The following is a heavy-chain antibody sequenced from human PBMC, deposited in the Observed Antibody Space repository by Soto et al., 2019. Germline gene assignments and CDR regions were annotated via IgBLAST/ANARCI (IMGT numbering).Heavy chain of an antibody. Sequence: SGPTLVNPTHTLTLTCTFSGFSLSTSGVGVGWIRRPPGKSLEWLALIYWNDDKRYSPSLNSRLTITKDTSKNQVVLTMTNMDPVHNAPYYCVLRSWSSTGHYFDYWAQGTLVTV. V-gene: IGHV2-5*01. CDR3: VLRSWSSTGHYFDY. CDR2: IYWNDDK. D-gene: IGHD6-13*01. CDR1: GFSLSTSGVG. J-gene: IGHJ4*02.